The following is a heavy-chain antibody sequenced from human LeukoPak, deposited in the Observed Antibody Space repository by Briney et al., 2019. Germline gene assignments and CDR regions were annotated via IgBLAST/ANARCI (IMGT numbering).Heavy chain of an antibody. CDR2: IIPIFGTA. Sequence: SPVKVSCKASGGTFSSYAISWVRQAPGHGLEWMGGIIPIFGTANYAQKFQGRVTITADESTSTAYMELSSLRSEDTAVYYCARAERITIFGVVTPGYYYYMDVWGKGTTVTVSS. V-gene: IGHV1-69*01. CDR1: GGTFSSYA. D-gene: IGHD3-3*01. CDR3: ARAERITIFGVVTPGYYYYMDV. J-gene: IGHJ6*03.